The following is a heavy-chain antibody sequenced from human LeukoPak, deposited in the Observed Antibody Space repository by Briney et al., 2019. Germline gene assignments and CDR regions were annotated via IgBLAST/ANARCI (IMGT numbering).Heavy chain of an antibody. J-gene: IGHJ4*02. Sequence: GESLKISCKGSGYSFTSYWIGWVRQMPGKGLEWMGIIYPGDSDTRYSPSFQGQVTISADKPISTAYLQWSSLKASDTAMYYCARLGGHYDFWSGYFDYWGQGTLVTVSS. V-gene: IGHV5-51*01. CDR3: ARLGGHYDFWSGYFDY. CDR2: IYPGDSDT. CDR1: GYSFTSYW. D-gene: IGHD3-3*01.